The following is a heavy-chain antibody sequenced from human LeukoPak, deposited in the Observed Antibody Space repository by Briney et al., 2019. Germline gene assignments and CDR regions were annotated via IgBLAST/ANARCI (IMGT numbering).Heavy chain of an antibody. CDR3: TRAPPGMTMMTDY. CDR1: GYTFTNYH. J-gene: IGHJ4*02. CDR2: VSTNDGNT. D-gene: IGHD3-22*01. V-gene: IGHV1-18*01. Sequence: ASVRVSCTASGYTFTNYHIAWVRQAPGQGLEWMGWVSTNDGNTVYAQRLQGRVTMTTDTSTSVAYMELRSLTSDDTAVYYCTRAPPGMTMMTDYWGQGTLVTVSS.